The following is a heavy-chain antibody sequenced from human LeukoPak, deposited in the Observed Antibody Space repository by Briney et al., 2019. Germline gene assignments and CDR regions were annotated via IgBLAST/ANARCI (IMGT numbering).Heavy chain of an antibody. V-gene: IGHV3-53*01. CDR3: AREGEFAFDI. CDR2: SYSGGST. Sequence: GGSLRLSCAASEFTVSSNYMSWVRKAPGKGLEWVSVSYSGGSTYYADSVKGRFTISRDNSKNTLYLQMNSLRAEDTAVYYCAREGEFAFDIWGQGTMVTVSS. D-gene: IGHD3-16*01. CDR1: EFTVSSNY. J-gene: IGHJ3*02.